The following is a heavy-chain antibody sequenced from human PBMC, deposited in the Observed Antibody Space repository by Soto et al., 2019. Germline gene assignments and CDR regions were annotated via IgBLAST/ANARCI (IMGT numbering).Heavy chain of an antibody. Sequence: SVKVSCKASGFTFTSSAVQWVRQARGQRLEWIGWIVVGSGNTNYAQKFQERVTITRDMSASTAYMELSSLRSEDTAVYYCAVSRWLQFDEPTYWGQGTLVTVSS. D-gene: IGHD5-12*01. J-gene: IGHJ4*02. CDR2: IVVGSGNT. V-gene: IGHV1-58*01. CDR1: GFTFTSSA. CDR3: AVSRWLQFDEPTY.